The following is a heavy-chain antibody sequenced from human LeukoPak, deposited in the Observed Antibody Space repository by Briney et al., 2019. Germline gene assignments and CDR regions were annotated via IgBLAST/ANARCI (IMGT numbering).Heavy chain of an antibody. CDR2: MNPKSGGT. V-gene: IGHV1-2*02. D-gene: IGHD3-9*01. CDR3: ARARDYDILGRYYYYYYMDV. J-gene: IGHJ6*03. Sequence: ASVKVSCKASGYTFTGYYVHWMRQAPGQGLEWMGWMNPKSGGTNYAQKFEARVTMTRDTSISTAYMELSRLRSDDAAVYYCARARDYDILGRYYYYYYMDVRGKGTTVTISS. CDR1: GYTFTGYY.